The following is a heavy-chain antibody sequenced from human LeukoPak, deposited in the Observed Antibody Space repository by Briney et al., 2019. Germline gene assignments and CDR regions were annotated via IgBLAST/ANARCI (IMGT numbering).Heavy chain of an antibody. V-gene: IGHV3-30*18. D-gene: IGHD2-21*02. CDR3: AKEHCGGDCPGGFDP. J-gene: IGHJ5*02. Sequence: PGGSLRLSCTASGFTFSSYGMHWVRQAPGKGLEWVAVISYDGSNKYYADSVKGRFTISRDNSKNTLYLQMNSLRAEDTAVYYCAKEHCGGDCPGGFDPWGQGTLVTVSS. CDR1: GFTFSSYG. CDR2: ISYDGSNK.